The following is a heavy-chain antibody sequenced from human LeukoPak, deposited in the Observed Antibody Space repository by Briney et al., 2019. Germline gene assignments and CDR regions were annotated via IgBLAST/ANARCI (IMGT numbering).Heavy chain of an antibody. D-gene: IGHD3-10*01. J-gene: IGHJ5*02. V-gene: IGHV4-34*01. Sequence: SETLSLTCTVYGGSFSGYYWGWIRQPPGKGLEWIGSIYHNGITYYNSSLKSRVTISVDTSKNQFSLKLSSVTAADTAVFYCARHTLGSLEFDPWGQGTLVTVSS. CDR1: GGSFSGYY. CDR2: IYHNGIT. CDR3: ARHTLGSLEFDP.